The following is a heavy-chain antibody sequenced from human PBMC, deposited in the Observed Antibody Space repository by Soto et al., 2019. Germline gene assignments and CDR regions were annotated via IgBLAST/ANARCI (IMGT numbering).Heavy chain of an antibody. V-gene: IGHV1-46*01. Sequence: ASVKVSCKASGYTFTSYYMHWVRQAPGQGLEWMGIINPSGGSTSYAQKFQGRVTMTRDTSTSTVYMELSSLRSEDTAVYYCAKDLLGYCSGGSCHAPSQFDPWGQGTLVTVS. CDR3: AKDLLGYCSGGSCHAPSQFDP. D-gene: IGHD2-15*01. J-gene: IGHJ5*02. CDR1: GYTFTSYY. CDR2: INPSGGST.